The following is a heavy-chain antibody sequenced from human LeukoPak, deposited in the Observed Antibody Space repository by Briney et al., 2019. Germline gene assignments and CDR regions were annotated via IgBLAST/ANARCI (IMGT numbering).Heavy chain of an antibody. CDR2: ISGSGDSK. CDR1: GFTFSDSY. D-gene: IGHD4-11*01. Sequence: GGSLRLSCAPSGFTFSDSYMSWIRKAPGKGLEWLSYISGSGDSKFYADSVKGRFTISRDNAKNSLYLQMNSLRAEDTAVYYCARRAYSDYFFDYWGQGTLVTVSS. CDR3: ARRAYSDYFFDY. J-gene: IGHJ4*02. V-gene: IGHV3-11*01.